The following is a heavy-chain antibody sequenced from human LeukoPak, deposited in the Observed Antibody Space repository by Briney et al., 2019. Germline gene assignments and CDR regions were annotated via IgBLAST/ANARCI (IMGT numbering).Heavy chain of an antibody. J-gene: IGHJ4*02. V-gene: IGHV3-53*01. CDR1: GFTVSDNY. D-gene: IGHD3-22*01. CDR2: FYSGGST. CDR3: AKDRYDSSGYYYDY. Sequence: GGSLRLSCAASGFTVSDNYMSWVRQAPGKGLEWVSVFYSGGSTRYADSVKGRFTISRDTSKNTMYLQMNSLRAEDTAVYYCAKDRYDSSGYYYDYWGQGTLVTVSS.